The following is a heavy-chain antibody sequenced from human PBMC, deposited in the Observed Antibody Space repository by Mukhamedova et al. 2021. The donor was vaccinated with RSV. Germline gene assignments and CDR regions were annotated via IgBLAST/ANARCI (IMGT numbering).Heavy chain of an antibody. Sequence: YAISWVRQAPGQGLEWMGGIIPIFGTANYAQKFQGRVTITADESTSTAYMELSSPRSEDTAVYYCARVPLLGNSSGWYGNWFDPWG. CDR2: IIPIFGTA. D-gene: IGHD6-19*01. V-gene: IGHV1-69*01. J-gene: IGHJ5*02. CDR3: ARVPLLGNSSGWYGNWFDP. CDR1: YA.